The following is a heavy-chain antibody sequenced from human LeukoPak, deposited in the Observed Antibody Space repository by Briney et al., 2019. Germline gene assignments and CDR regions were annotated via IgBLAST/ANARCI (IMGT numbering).Heavy chain of an antibody. CDR2: IRYDGSNK. Sequence: SGGSLRLSCAASGFTFSSYGMHWVRQAPGKGLEWVAFIRYDGSNKYYADSVKGRFTISRDNSKNTLYLQMNSPRAEDTAVYYCAKGDTAMVRRAFDIWGQGTMVTVSS. V-gene: IGHV3-30*02. CDR1: GFTFSSYG. D-gene: IGHD5-18*01. J-gene: IGHJ3*02. CDR3: AKGDTAMVRRAFDI.